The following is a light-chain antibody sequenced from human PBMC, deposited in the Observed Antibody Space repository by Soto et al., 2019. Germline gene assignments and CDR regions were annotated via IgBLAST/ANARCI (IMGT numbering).Light chain of an antibody. J-gene: IGLJ1*01. CDR3: CSYAGSSTV. CDR2: EGS. CDR1: SSDVGSYNL. V-gene: IGLV2-23*03. Sequence: LTQPASVSGSPGQSITISCTGTSSDVGSYNLVSWYQQHPGKAPKLMIYEGSKRPSGVSNRFSGSKSGNTASLTISGLQAEDEADYYCCSYAGSSTVFGTGTKVTVL.